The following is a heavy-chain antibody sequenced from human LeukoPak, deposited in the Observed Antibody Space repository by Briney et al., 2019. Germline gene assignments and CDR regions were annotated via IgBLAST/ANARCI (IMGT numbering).Heavy chain of an antibody. Sequence: TSETLSLTCAGYGVYFSGYYWIWIRQPPGKGLEWIWEINHSGSPKYNPSLKSRVTISVETSKSQFSLKLSSVTAADTAVYYCARGRIFGVVISLFFDYWGQGTLVTVSS. D-gene: IGHD3-3*01. CDR1: GVYFSGYY. J-gene: IGHJ4*02. CDR3: ARGRIFGVVISLFFDY. CDR2: INHSGSP. V-gene: IGHV4-34*01.